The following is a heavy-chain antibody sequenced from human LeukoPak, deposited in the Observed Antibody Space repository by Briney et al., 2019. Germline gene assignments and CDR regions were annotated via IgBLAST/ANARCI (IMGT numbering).Heavy chain of an antibody. J-gene: IGHJ5*02. CDR3: ARDQGFYYGSGSYFNWFAP. CDR2: ISAYNGNT. D-gene: IGHD3-10*01. CDR1: GYTFTGYG. Sequence: ASVRVSCKASGYTFTGYGISWVRQAPGQGLEWMGWISAYNGNTNYAQKLQGRVTMTTDTSTSTAYMELRSLRSDDTAVYYCARDQGFYYGSGSYFNWFAPWGQGTLVTVSS. V-gene: IGHV1-18*04.